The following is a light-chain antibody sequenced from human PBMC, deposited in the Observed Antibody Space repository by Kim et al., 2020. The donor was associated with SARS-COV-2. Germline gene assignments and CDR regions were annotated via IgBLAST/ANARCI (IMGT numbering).Light chain of an antibody. V-gene: IGKV1-33*01. Sequence: LSASVGDRVTMTCQASQDISNYLSWYQQKPGKAPKLLISDASSLEKGVPSRFSGSGYGTDFTLTISSLQPEDTATYYCQHYDNLPYTFGQGTKLEI. CDR3: QHYDNLPYT. CDR1: QDISNY. J-gene: IGKJ2*01. CDR2: DAS.